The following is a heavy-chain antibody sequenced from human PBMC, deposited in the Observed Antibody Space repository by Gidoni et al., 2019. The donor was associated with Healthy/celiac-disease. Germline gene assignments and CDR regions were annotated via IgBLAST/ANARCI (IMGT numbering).Heavy chain of an antibody. CDR1: GGSISHSSYY. J-gene: IGHJ6*02. D-gene: IGHD1-26*01. Sequence: QLQLQESGPGLVKPSETLSLTCTVSGGSISHSSYYWGWIRQPPGKGLEWIGSIYYSGSTYYNPSLKSRVTISVDTSKNQFSLKLSSVTAADTAVYYCARLTSQWEPLWYGMDVWGQGTTVTVSS. CDR2: IYYSGST. CDR3: ARLTSQWEPLWYGMDV. V-gene: IGHV4-39*01.